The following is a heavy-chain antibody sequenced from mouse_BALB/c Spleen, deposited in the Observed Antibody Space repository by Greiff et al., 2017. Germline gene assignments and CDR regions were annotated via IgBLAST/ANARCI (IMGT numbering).Heavy chain of an antibody. V-gene: IGHV5-17*02. CDR3: ARGGKDYAMDY. Sequence: EVQRVESGGGLVQPGGSRKLSCAASGFTFSSFGMHWVRQAPEKGLEWVAYISSGSSTIYYADTVKGRFTISRDNPKNTLFLQMTSLRSEDTAMYYCARGGKDYAMDYWGQGTSVTVSA. D-gene: IGHD2-1*01. J-gene: IGHJ4*01. CDR1: GFTFSSFG. CDR2: ISSGSSTI.